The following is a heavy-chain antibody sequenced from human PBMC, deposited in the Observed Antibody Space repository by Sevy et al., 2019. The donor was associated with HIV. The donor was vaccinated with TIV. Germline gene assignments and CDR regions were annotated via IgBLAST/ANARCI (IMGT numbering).Heavy chain of an antibody. CDR2: ISGLSNYI. V-gene: IGHV3-21*01. CDR3: ARDPLSTLFDASDI. J-gene: IGHJ3*02. Sequence: GSLKISCAASGFTFSSYSMNWVRQAPGKGLEWVSFISGLSNYIYYADSVKGRFTISRDNAKNSVYLQMNSLRAEDTALYYCARDPLSTLFDASDIWGQGTMVTVSS. CDR1: GFTFSSYS. D-gene: IGHD2-15*01.